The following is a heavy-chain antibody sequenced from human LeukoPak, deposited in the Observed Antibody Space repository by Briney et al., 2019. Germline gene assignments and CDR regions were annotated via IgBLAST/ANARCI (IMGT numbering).Heavy chain of an antibody. V-gene: IGHV3-23*01. CDR1: GFTFNSYA. J-gene: IGHJ5*02. CDR3: AKDYDTKNGSYALIDH. D-gene: IGHD3-9*01. Sequence: GGSLSLSCAASGFTFNSYAMSWVRQALGKGLEWVSVISGSGGSTSYADSVKGRFTVSRDNSKNMLYLQMNSLRAEDTAVYYCAKDYDTKNGSYALIDHWSQGTLVTVSS. CDR2: ISGSGGST.